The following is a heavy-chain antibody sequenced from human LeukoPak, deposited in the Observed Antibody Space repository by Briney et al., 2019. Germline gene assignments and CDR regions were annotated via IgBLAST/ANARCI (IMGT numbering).Heavy chain of an antibody. J-gene: IGHJ4*02. V-gene: IGHV4-34*01. D-gene: IGHD3-22*01. CDR3: ARGSGYYYVDYFDY. CDR1: GGSFSGYC. CDR2: INHSGST. Sequence: SETLSLTCAVYGGSFSGYCWSWIRQPPGKGLEWIGEINHSGSTNYNPSLKSRVTISVDTSKNQFSLKLSSVTAADTAVYYCARGSGYYYVDYFDYWGQGTLVTVSS.